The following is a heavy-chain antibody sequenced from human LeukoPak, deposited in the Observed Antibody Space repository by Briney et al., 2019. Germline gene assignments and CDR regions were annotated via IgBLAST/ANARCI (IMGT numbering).Heavy chain of an antibody. CDR1: GFTFSSYS. Sequence: GGSLRLSCAASGFTFSSYSMNWVRQPPGRGLEWVSYISSSSSTIYYADSVNGRLTISRDNAKNSLYLQMNSLRAEDTAVYYCARDMYLPFDYWGQGTLVTVSS. J-gene: IGHJ4*02. CDR2: ISSSSSTI. CDR3: ARDMYLPFDY. V-gene: IGHV3-48*01. D-gene: IGHD2-8*01.